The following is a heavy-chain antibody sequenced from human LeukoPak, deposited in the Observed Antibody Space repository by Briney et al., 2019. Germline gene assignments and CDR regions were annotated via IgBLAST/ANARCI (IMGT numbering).Heavy chain of an antibody. V-gene: IGHV3-66*01. CDR1: GFTVSSNY. CDR3: ARDYYYYYGMDV. Sequence: GGSLRLSCAASGFTVSSNYMSWVRQAPGKGLEWVSVIYSGGSTYYADSVKGRFTISRDNSKNTLYLQMNSLRAEDTAVYYCARDYYYYYGMDVWGQGTTVTVSS. J-gene: IGHJ6*02. CDR2: IYSGGST.